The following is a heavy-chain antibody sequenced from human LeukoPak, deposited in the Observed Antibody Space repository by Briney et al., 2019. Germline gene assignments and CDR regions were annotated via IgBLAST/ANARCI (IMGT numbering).Heavy chain of an antibody. CDR3: AGLLAYSGSYPFDY. V-gene: IGHV1-18*01. CDR1: GYTFTSYG. CDR2: ISSYNSNR. J-gene: IGHJ4*02. Sequence: ASVKVSCKASGYTFTSYGISWVRQAPGQGLEWMGWISSYNSNRNYAQKLQGRVTMTTDTSTSTAYMELRSLRSDDTAVYYCAGLLAYSGSYPFDYWGQGTLVTVSS. D-gene: IGHD1-26*01.